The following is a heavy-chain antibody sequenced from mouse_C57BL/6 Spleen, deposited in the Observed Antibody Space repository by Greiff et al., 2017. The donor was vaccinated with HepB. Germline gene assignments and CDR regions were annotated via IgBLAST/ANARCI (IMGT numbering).Heavy chain of an antibody. CDR3: ERNDYEYWYFDV. J-gene: IGHJ1*03. CDR2: INPGSGGT. CDR1: GYAFTNYL. Sequence: QVQLQQSGAELVRPGTSVKVSCKASGYAFTNYLIEWVKQRPGQGLEWIGVINPGSGGTNYNEKFKGKATLTADKSSSTAYMQLSSLTSEDSAVYFCERNDYEYWYFDVWGTGTTVTVSS. V-gene: IGHV1-54*01. D-gene: IGHD2-4*01.